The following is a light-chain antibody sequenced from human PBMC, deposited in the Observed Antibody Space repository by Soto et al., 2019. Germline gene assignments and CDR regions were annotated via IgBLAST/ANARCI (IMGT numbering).Light chain of an antibody. CDR2: AAS. Sequence: EIVLAQSPGTLSLSPGERATLSCRASQSVSSNYLAWYQQKPGQAPRLLIYAASSRATGIPDRFSGSGSGTDFTLTISRLEPEDFAVYYCQQYGSSRWTFGQGAMVEV. J-gene: IGKJ1*01. CDR3: QQYGSSRWT. V-gene: IGKV3-20*01. CDR1: QSVSSNY.